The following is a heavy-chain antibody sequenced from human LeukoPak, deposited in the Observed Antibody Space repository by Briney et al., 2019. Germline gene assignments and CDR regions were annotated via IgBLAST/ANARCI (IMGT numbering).Heavy chain of an antibody. CDR1: GFTFSDYY. V-gene: IGHV3-11*01. J-gene: IGHJ2*01. CDR2: VTSSANAT. D-gene: IGHD3-22*01. CDR3: AKERGRSWLLPDWYFDV. Sequence: GGSLRLSCAASGFTFSDYYMSWIRQAPGKGLEWVSTVTSSANATHYADSVKGRFTISRDNSKNTLYLQMNSLRVDDTAMYYCAKERGRSWLLPDWYFDVWGRGTLVSVSS.